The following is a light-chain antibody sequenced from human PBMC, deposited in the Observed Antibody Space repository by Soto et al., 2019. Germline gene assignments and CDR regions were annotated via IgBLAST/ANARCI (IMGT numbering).Light chain of an antibody. CDR3: QQRSNWPLIT. CDR1: QSVSSY. J-gene: IGKJ5*01. CDR2: DAS. Sequence: EIGFTQSPATLSLSPGERATLYCRASQSVSSYLAWYQQKPGQAPRLLIYDASNRATGIPARFSGSGSGTDFTLTISSLEPEDFAVYYCQQRSNWPLITFGQGTRLEIK. V-gene: IGKV3-11*01.